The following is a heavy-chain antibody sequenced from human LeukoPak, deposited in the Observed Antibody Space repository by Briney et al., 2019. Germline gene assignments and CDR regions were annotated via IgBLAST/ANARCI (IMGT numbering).Heavy chain of an antibody. CDR3: AGLDPNNCGYVPDY. Sequence: SETLSLTCTVSGGSISSSSYYWGWIRQPPGKGLEWIGSIYYSGSTYYNPSLKSRVTISVDTSKNQFSLKLSSVTAADTAVYYCAGLDPNNCGYVPDYWGQGTLVTVSS. D-gene: IGHD2-21*01. CDR1: GGSISSSSYY. V-gene: IGHV4-39*01. CDR2: IYYSGST. J-gene: IGHJ4*02.